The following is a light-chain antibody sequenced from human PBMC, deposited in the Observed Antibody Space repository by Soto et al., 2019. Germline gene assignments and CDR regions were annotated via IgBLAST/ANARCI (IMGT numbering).Light chain of an antibody. V-gene: IGLV1-36*01. CDR2: YDD. CDR1: WSNIGNNA. CDR3: AVWDDNLNGVV. Sequence: QSVLTQPPSVSEAPRQRVTISCSGSWSNIGNNAVNWYQQLPGKAPTPLIYYDDLLSSGVSDRFSGSKSGTSASLAISGLQSEDEADYYCAVWDDNLNGVVFGGGTKLTVL. J-gene: IGLJ2*01.